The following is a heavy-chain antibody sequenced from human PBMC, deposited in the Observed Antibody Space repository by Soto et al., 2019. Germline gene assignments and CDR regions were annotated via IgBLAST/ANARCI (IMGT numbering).Heavy chain of an antibody. CDR3: ASGYYDSSGYSIDY. CDR2: LIAILGTT. V-gene: IGHV1-69*01. D-gene: IGHD3-22*01. Sequence: QVQLVQTGAEVRKPGSSVKVSCQSFGGSFSSYAFSWVRQAPGQGLEWMGGLIAILGTTNYAQKFKGRVTFTADESTSTAYMEVSSLESEDTAMYYCASGYYDSSGYSIDYWGQGTQVTVSS. J-gene: IGHJ4*02. CDR1: GGSFSSYA.